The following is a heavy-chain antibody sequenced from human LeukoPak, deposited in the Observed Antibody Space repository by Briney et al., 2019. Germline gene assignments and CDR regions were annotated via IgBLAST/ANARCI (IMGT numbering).Heavy chain of an antibody. CDR2: INPNSGGT. CDR1: GYTFTDYY. Sequence: ASVKVSCKASGYTFTDYYMHWVRQAPGQGLEWMGWINPNSGGTNYAQKFQGRVTMTRDTSISTAYMELSRLRSDDTAVYYCARAASLVYYFDYWGQGTLVTVSS. CDR3: ARAASLVYYFDY. D-gene: IGHD3-16*02. J-gene: IGHJ4*02. V-gene: IGHV1-2*02.